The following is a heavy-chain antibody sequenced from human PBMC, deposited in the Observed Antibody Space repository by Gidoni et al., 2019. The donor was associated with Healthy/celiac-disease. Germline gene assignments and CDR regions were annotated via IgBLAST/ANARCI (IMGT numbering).Heavy chain of an antibody. CDR2: ISGDGGST. V-gene: IGHV3-43*02. CDR1: GFTFDDYA. CDR3: AKVGTYVDTAIDFDY. J-gene: IGHJ4*02. Sequence: EVQLVESGGGVVQPGGSLRLSCAASGFTFDDYAMHWVRQAPGKGLELVSLISGDGGSTYYADSVKGRFTISRDNSKNSLYLQMNSLRTEDTALYYCAKVGTYVDTAIDFDYWGQGTLVTVSS. D-gene: IGHD5-18*01.